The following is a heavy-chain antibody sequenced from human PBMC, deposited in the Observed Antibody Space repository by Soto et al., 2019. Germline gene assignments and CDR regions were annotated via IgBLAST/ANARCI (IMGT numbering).Heavy chain of an antibody. D-gene: IGHD5-12*01. CDR2: ISSSSSYI. CDR3: ASIVATRRGGY. J-gene: IGHJ4*02. Sequence: EVQLVESGGGLVKPGGSLRLSCAASGFTFSSYSMNWVRQAPGKGLEWVSSISSSSSYIYYADSVKGRFTISGDNAKNSLYLQMNSLRAEDTAVYYCASIVATRRGGYWGQGTLVTVSS. V-gene: IGHV3-21*01. CDR1: GFTFSSYS.